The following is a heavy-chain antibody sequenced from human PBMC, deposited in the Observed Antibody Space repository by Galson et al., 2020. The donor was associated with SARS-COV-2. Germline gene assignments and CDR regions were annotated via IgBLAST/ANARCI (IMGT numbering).Heavy chain of an antibody. CDR1: GFTFSSYA. CDR2: ISYDGSNK. V-gene: IGHV3-30-3*01. Sequence: TGGSLRLSCAASGFTFSSYAMHWVRQAPGTGLERVAVISYDGSNKYYADSVKGRFTISRDNSKNTLYLQMNSLRAEDTAVYYCARAGGASGMDVWGQGTTVTVSS. CDR3: ARAGGASGMDV. D-gene: IGHD3-16*01. J-gene: IGHJ6*02.